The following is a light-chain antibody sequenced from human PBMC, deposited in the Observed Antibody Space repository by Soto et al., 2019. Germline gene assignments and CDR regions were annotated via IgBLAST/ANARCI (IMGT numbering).Light chain of an antibody. CDR2: VGTGGIVG. V-gene: IGLV9-49*01. CDR1: SGYSNYK. CDR3: GADHGSGSNFVVV. Sequence: QSVLTQPPSASASLGASVTLTCTLSSGYSNYKVDWYQQRPGKGPRFVMRVGTGGIVGSKGDGIPDRFSVLGSGLNRYLTIKNIQEEDESDCRCGADHGSGSNFVVVFGGGTTLPVL. J-gene: IGLJ2*01.